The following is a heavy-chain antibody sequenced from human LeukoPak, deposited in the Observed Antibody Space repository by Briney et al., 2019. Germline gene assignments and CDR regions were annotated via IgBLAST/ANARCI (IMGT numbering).Heavy chain of an antibody. D-gene: IGHD3-22*01. CDR1: GGSISSYY. J-gene: IGHJ4*02. CDR3: ARLGHYYDGSGPANY. V-gene: IGHV4-59*01. Sequence: SETLSLTCTVSGGSISSYYWSWIRQPPGKGLEWIGYIYYSGSTNYNPSLRSRVTISVDTSKNQFSLKLSSVTAADTAVYYCARLGHYYDGSGPANYWGQGTLVTVSS. CDR2: IYYSGST.